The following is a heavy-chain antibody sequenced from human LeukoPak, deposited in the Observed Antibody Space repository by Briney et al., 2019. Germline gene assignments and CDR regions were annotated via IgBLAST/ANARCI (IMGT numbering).Heavy chain of an antibody. J-gene: IGHJ4*02. CDR3: ARGGVGTMIVVVITPPDY. Sequence: ASVKVSCKASGYTFTSYDINWVRQATGQGLEWMGWMNPNSGNTGYAQKFQGRVTMTRNTSISTAYMELSSLRSEDTAVYYCARGGVGTMIVVVITPPDYWGQGTLVTVSS. V-gene: IGHV1-8*01. D-gene: IGHD3-22*01. CDR2: MNPNSGNT. CDR1: GYTFTSYD.